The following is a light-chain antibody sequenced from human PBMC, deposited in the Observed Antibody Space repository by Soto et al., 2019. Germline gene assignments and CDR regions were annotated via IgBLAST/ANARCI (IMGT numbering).Light chain of an antibody. CDR2: EVS. V-gene: IGLV2-8*01. CDR3: SSYAGTNSVV. Sequence: QSALTKPPSASGSPGQSVTISCTGTSGDVGGYNYVSWYQQHPGKAPKLMIYEVSKRPSGVPDRFSGSKSGNTASLTVSGLQAEDEADYYCSSYAGTNSVVFGGGTKLTVL. J-gene: IGLJ3*02. CDR1: SGDVGGYNY.